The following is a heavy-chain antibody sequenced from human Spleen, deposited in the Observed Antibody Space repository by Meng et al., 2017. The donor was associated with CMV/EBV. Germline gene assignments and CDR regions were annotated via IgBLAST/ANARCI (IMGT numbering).Heavy chain of an antibody. CDR3: ATIALLWFGEED. CDR2: IYYSGST. J-gene: IGHJ4*02. V-gene: IGHV4-39*07. CDR1: GGSISSSIYY. Sequence: SETLSLTCTVSGGSISSSIYYWGWIRQPPGKGLEWIGNIYYSGSTYYNRSLKSRVTISVDTSKNQFSLRLSSVTAADTAVYYCATIALLWFGEEDWGQGTLVTVSS. D-gene: IGHD3-10*01.